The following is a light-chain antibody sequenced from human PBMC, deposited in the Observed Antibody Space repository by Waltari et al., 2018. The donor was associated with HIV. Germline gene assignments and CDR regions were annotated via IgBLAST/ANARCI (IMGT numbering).Light chain of an antibody. CDR1: KLGDKY. CDR2: QES. Sequence: SYELTQPPSVSVSPGQTASITCSGDKLGDKYACWYQQKPGQSPVLVIYQESKRPSGIPERFSGSNSGNTATLTISGTQAMDEADYYCQAWDSSTAPWVFGGGTKLTVL. V-gene: IGLV3-1*01. J-gene: IGLJ2*01. CDR3: QAWDSSTAPWV.